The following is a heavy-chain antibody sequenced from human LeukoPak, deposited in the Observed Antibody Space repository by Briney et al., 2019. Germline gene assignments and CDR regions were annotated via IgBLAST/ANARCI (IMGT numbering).Heavy chain of an antibody. V-gene: IGHV3-23*01. Sequence: PGGSLRLSCAASEFTFSTYSMNWVRQAPGKGLEWVSAISGSGGSTYYADSVKGRFTISRDNSKNTLYLQMNSLRAEDTAVYYCANYPDYGDWAPLDYWGQGTLVTVSS. D-gene: IGHD4-17*01. CDR2: ISGSGGST. CDR3: ANYPDYGDWAPLDY. J-gene: IGHJ4*02. CDR1: EFTFSTYS.